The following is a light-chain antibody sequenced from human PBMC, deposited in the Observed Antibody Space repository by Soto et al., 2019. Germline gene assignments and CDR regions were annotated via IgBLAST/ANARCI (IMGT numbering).Light chain of an antibody. CDR3: SSYTSSSTNYV. J-gene: IGLJ1*01. CDR1: SSDVGGYNY. CDR2: DVS. V-gene: IGLV2-14*01. Sequence: QSVLTQPASVSGSPGQSITISCTGTSSDVGGYNYVSWYQQHPGKAPKLMLYDVSNRPSGVSNRFSVSKSGNTGSLTISGLQAEEEADYYCSSYTSSSTNYVFGTGTKVTVL.